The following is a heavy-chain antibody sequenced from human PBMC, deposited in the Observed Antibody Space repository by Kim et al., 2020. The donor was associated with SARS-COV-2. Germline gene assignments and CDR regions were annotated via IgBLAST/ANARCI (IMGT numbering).Heavy chain of an antibody. CDR2: ISSSTSSI. V-gene: IGHV3-48*02. Sequence: GGSLRLSCAASGFTFSTYGMSWVRLAPGKGLEWVSYISSSTSSIYYTDSVRGRVTISRDNAKNSLYLQMNSLRDEDTAVYYCAREGLFCGCRCYHFDYW. D-gene: IGHD2-15*01. J-gene: IGHJ4*01. CDR1: GFTFSTYG. CDR3: AREGLFCGCRCYHFDY.